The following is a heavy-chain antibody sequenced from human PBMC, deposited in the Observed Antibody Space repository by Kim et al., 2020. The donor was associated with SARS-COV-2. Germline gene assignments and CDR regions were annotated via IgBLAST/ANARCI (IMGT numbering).Heavy chain of an antibody. CDR3: ARDGPSRRSIFGVVIRSPNYYYYGMDV. J-gene: IGHJ6*02. CDR1: GYTFTSYG. Sequence: ASVKVSCKASGYTFTSYGISWVRQAPGQGLEWMGWISAYNGNTNYAQKLQGRVTMTTDTSTSTAYMELRSLRSDDTAVYYCARDGPSRRSIFGVVIRSPNYYYYGMDVWGQGTTVTVSS. CDR2: ISAYNGNT. V-gene: IGHV1-18*01. D-gene: IGHD3-3*01.